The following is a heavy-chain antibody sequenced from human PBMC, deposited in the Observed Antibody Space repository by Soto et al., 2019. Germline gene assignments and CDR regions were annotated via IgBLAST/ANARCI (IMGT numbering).Heavy chain of an antibody. J-gene: IGHJ6*02. CDR2: IYSDGTT. CDR1: GGSISGYY. V-gene: IGHV4-4*07. CDR3: SRVGCSNSQCYPRGMDV. D-gene: IGHD2-2*01. Sequence: PSENLSLTCTVSGGSISGYYWSWVRLPAGKGLEWVGRIYSDGTTNYSPSLKSRVTMSLDTPKDQFSLHLTSVPAADTAVYSCSRVGCSNSQCYPRGMDVWRQGTTVTVAS.